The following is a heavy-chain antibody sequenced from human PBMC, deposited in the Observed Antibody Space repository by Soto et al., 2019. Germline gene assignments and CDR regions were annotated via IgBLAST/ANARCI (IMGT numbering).Heavy chain of an antibody. Sequence: ASVKVSCKASGYTFTSYDINGVRQAAGQGLEWMGWMNPNSGDTGYAQKFQGRVTMTRNTSISTAYMELSSLRSEDTAVYYCARGIYQDFWSGYFRHYYYGMDVWGQLTTVTV. D-gene: IGHD3-3*01. J-gene: IGHJ6*02. CDR3: ARGIYQDFWSGYFRHYYYGMDV. CDR2: MNPNSGDT. CDR1: GYTFTSYD. V-gene: IGHV1-8*01.